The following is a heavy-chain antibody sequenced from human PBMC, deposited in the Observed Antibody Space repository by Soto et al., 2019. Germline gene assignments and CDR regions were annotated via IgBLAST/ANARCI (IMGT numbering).Heavy chain of an antibody. CDR2: ISAYNGNT. J-gene: IGHJ4*02. CDR3: AGSLLVGYGLEGESD. D-gene: IGHD5-18*01. Sequence: QVQLVQSGAEVKKPGASVKVSCKASGYTFTSYGISWVRQAPGQGLEWMGWISAYNGNTNYAQKPQGRVTMTTDTPTSTAYMELRSLRSDDTAVYYCAGSLLVGYGLEGESDWGQGTLVTVSS. V-gene: IGHV1-18*01. CDR1: GYTFTSYG.